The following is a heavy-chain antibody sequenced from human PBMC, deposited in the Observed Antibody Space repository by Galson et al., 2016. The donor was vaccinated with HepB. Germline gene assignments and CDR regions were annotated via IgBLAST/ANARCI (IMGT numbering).Heavy chain of an antibody. Sequence: SLRLSCAVSGFTFNNAWMNWVRQAPGKGLEWVGRIKSKSDGGTTDYAAPVKDRFSISRDDSKNTLFLRLNSLKAEDTGVYYCSTVVGHNWNDYVDSWGQGTLVTVSS. CDR2: IKSKSDGGTT. J-gene: IGHJ4*02. D-gene: IGHD1-1*01. V-gene: IGHV3-15*01. CDR1: GFTFNNAW. CDR3: STVVGHNWNDYVDS.